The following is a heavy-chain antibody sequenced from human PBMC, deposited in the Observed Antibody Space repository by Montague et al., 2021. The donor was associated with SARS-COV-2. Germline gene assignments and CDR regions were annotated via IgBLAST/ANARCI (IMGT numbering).Heavy chain of an antibody. J-gene: IGHJ5*01. Sequence: SETLSLTCTVSGGSISSSNYYWGWIRQPPGKGLEWIGSIYYSGSTYYNPSLKSRVTISVDTSKNQFSLKLSSVTAADTAVYYCARDGGSVTTFLGVGYLRGVFNRFDPWGQGTLVTVSS. V-gene: IGHV4-39*07. CDR3: ARDGGSVTTFLGVGYLRGVFNRFDP. CDR1: GGSISSSNYY. D-gene: IGHD4-17*01. CDR2: IYYSGST.